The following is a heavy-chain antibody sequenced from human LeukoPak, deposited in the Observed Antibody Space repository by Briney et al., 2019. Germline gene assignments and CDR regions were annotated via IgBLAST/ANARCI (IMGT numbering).Heavy chain of an antibody. J-gene: IGHJ4*02. V-gene: IGHV4-39*07. Sequence: PSETLSLTCTVSGGSISSSSYYWGWIRQPPGKGLEWIGSIYYSGSTYYNPSLKSRVTISVDTSKNQFSLKLSSVTAADTAVYYCARQGRGYSYGSVDYWGQGTLVTVSS. CDR1: GGSISSSSYY. CDR2: IYYSGST. CDR3: ARQGRGYSYGSVDY. D-gene: IGHD5-18*01.